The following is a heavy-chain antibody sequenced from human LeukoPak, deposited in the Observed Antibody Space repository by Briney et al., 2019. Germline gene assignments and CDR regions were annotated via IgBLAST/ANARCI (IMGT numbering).Heavy chain of an antibody. CDR2: IYSGGST. D-gene: IGHD3-9*01. CDR1: GFTVSSNY. Sequence: GGSLRLSCAASGFTVSSNYMSWVRQAPGKGLEWVSVIYSGGSTYCADSVKGRFTISRDNSKNTLYLQMNSLRAEDTAVYYCARGVLRYFDWLFDYWGQGTLVTVSS. CDR3: ARGVLRYFDWLFDY. J-gene: IGHJ4*02. V-gene: IGHV3-66*01.